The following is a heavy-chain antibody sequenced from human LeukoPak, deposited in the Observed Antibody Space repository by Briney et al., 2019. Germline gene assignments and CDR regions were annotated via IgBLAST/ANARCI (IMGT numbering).Heavy chain of an antibody. J-gene: IGHJ4*02. D-gene: IGHD6-19*01. CDR3: TRTTPGSGWYDY. CDR1: GGSISSGGYS. V-gene: IGHV4-61*08. Sequence: PSETLSLTCAVSGGSISSGGYSWSWIRQPPGKGLEWIGYISYSGITNYNPSLKSRVTISVDTSKKQISLRLSSVTAADTAVYYCTRTTPGSGWYDYWGQGTLVTVSS. CDR2: ISYSGIT.